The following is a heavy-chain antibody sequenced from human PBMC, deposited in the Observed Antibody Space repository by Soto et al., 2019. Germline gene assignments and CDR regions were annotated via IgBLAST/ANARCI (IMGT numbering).Heavy chain of an antibody. CDR1: GGSISYYY. Sequence: SETLSLTCTVSGGSISYYYWGWIRQPPGKGLEWIGSIYYSGNTHYNPSLKSRVTISVDTSMDQFSLNLGSVTAVDSAVYYCVRGGYVHAFDYWGQGALVTVSS. CDR2: IYYSGNT. J-gene: IGHJ4*02. D-gene: IGHD5-12*01. V-gene: IGHV4-59*01. CDR3: VRGGYVHAFDY.